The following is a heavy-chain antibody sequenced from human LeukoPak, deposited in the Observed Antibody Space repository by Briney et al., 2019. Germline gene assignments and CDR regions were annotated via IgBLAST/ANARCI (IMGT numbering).Heavy chain of an antibody. J-gene: IGHJ2*01. CDR1: GGSISSYY. CDR2: IYYSGST. Sequence: SSETLSLTCTVSGGSISSYYWSWIRQPPGKGLEWIGYIYYSGSTNYNPSLKSRVTISVDTSKNQFSLKLSSVTAADTAVYYCASSFGTTVTTWTNWYFDLWGRGTLVTVSS. CDR3: ASSFGTTVTTWTNWYFDL. D-gene: IGHD4-17*01. V-gene: IGHV4-59*01.